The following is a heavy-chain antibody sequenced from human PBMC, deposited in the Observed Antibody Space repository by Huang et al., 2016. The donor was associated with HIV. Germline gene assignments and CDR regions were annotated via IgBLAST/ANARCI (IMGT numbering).Heavy chain of an antibody. J-gene: IGHJ1*01. CDR2: LYYSGTT. V-gene: IGHV4-39*02. Sequence: LQESGPGLVGPSETLSLTCAVSGDSINSNTFYWGWIRRPPGKALEWIGSLYYSGTTYYNPALKRRARIAVDASKNRIFLHLRSVTAADTGVYYCARTGVAVSDDPEYFQHWGQGALVTIS. CDR1: GDSINSNTFY. D-gene: IGHD3-3*01. CDR3: ARTGVAVSDDPEYFQH.